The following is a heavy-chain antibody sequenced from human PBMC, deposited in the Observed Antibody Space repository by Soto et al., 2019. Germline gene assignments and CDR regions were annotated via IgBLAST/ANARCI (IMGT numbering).Heavy chain of an antibody. CDR1: GFTFSSYG. D-gene: IGHD4-17*01. V-gene: IGHV3-33*08. Sequence: GGSLRLSCAASGFTFSSYGMHWVRQAPGKGLEWVAVIWYDGSNKYYADSVKGRFTISRDNSKNTLYLQMNSLRAKDTAVYYCARDHVRLRCLDYWGQGTLVTVSS. J-gene: IGHJ4*02. CDR2: IWYDGSNK. CDR3: ARDHVRLRCLDY.